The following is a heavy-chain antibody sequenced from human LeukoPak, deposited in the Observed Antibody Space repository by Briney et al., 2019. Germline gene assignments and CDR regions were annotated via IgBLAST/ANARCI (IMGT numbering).Heavy chain of an antibody. V-gene: IGHV3-48*01. D-gene: IGHD3-10*01. CDR3: ARLGYYVSGSYSLDY. CDR2: ISSSNTTT. Sequence: GGSLRLSCAASRFTFSSYSMNWVRQAPGKGLEWVSYISSSNTTTYYADSVKGRFTISRDNAKTSLYLQMTSLRAEDTAVYYCARLGYYVSGSYSLDYWGQGTLVTVSS. J-gene: IGHJ4*02. CDR1: RFTFSSYS.